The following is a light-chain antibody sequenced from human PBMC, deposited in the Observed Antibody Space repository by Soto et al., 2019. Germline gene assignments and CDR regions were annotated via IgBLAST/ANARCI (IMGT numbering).Light chain of an antibody. CDR3: SSFTFSSTYA. J-gene: IGLJ1*01. Sequence: QSALTQPASVSGSPGQSITISCTGTSSDVGGYNYVSWYQQHPGKTPKLMIYEVNDRPPGVSNRFSGSKSGNTASLTISGLQAEDEADYYCSSFTFSSTYAFGTGTKLTVL. V-gene: IGLV2-14*01. CDR1: SSDVGGYNY. CDR2: EVN.